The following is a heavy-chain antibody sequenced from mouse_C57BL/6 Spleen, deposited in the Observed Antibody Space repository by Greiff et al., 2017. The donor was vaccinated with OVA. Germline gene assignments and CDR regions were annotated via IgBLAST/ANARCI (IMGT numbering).Heavy chain of an antibody. CDR3: ARGEDYDDDGFDY. Sequence: QVQLQQPGAELVRPGSSVKLSCKASGYTFTSYWMHWVKQRPIQGLEWIGNIDPSDSATPYTPTFKVTATLTVDKSSSTAYMQLSSLTSEDTAVYYCARGEDYDDDGFDYWGQGTTLTVSA. D-gene: IGHD2-4*01. J-gene: IGHJ2*01. V-gene: IGHV1-52*01. CDR2: IDPSDSAT. CDR1: GYTFTSYW.